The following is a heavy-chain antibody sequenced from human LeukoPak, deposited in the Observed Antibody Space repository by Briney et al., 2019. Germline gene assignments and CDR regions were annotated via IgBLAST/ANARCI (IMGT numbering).Heavy chain of an antibody. V-gene: IGHV4-59*01. D-gene: IGHD3-10*01. CDR3: ARAHWAYYGSGSYQGWFDP. CDR1: GGSISSDY. J-gene: IGHJ5*02. CDR2: IYYSGST. Sequence: SETLSLTCTVSGGSISSDYWSWIRRPPGKGLEWIGYIYYSGSTNYNPSLKSRVTISVDTSNNQFSLKLSSVTAADTAVYYCARAHWAYYGSGSYQGWFDPWGQGTLVTLSS.